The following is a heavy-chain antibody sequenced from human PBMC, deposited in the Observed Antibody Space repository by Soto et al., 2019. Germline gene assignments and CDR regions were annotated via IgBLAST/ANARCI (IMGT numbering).Heavy chain of an antibody. Sequence: GSLRLSCAASGFTFSDYYMSWIRQAPGKGLEWVSYISSSGSTIYYADSVKGRFTISRDNAKNSLYLQMNSLRAEDTAVYYCASPARYSGSYAHFDYWGQGTLVTVSS. CDR3: ASPARYSGSYAHFDY. CDR2: ISSSGSTI. V-gene: IGHV3-11*01. CDR1: GFTFSDYY. J-gene: IGHJ4*02. D-gene: IGHD1-26*01.